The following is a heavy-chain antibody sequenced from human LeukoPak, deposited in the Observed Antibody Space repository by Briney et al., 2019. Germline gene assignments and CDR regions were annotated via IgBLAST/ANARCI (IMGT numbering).Heavy chain of an antibody. CDR3: ARDPRGYSSNWWYFDY. D-gene: IGHD6-13*01. V-gene: IGHV4-4*07. CDR1: GASISSFY. CDR2: LYTSDST. J-gene: IGHJ4*02. Sequence: SETLSLTCTVSGASISSFYWSWIRQPPGKGLEWIGRLYTSDSTNYNPSLKSRVTISVDTSKNQFSLKLSSVTAADTAVYYCARDPRGYSSNWWYFDYWGQGTLVTVSS.